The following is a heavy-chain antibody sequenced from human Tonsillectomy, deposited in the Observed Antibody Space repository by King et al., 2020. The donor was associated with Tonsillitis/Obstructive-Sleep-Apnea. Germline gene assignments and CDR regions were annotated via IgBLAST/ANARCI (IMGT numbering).Heavy chain of an antibody. CDR3: ARGHPAFFAS. J-gene: IGHJ4*02. Sequence: VQLQESGPGLVKPPETLSLTCTISGGSITTYYWSWIRQPPGKGLEWIGYIHYSGITNYNPSFKSRVAISVDTPKNQFSLKLSSVTAADTALYFCARGHPAFFASWGPGILVTVSS. V-gene: IGHV4-59*01. CDR2: IHYSGIT. CDR1: GGSITTYY.